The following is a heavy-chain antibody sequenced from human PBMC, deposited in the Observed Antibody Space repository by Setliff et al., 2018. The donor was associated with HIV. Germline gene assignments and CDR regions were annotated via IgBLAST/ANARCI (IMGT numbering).Heavy chain of an antibody. CDR3: ARGALLAVFDFDH. CDR1: GYTFTSYD. D-gene: IGHD2-21*01. V-gene: IGHV1-8*02. J-gene: IGHJ4*01. CDR2: MNPNSGNT. Sequence: ASVKVSCKASGYTFTSYDINWVRQATGQGLEWMGWMNPNSGNTGYPQKFQGRVTMTRNTSISTAYMELSSLRSDDTAVYFCARGALLAVFDFDHWGHGTLVTVSS.